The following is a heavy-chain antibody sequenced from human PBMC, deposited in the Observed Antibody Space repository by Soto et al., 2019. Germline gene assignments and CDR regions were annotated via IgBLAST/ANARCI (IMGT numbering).Heavy chain of an antibody. V-gene: IGHV1-46*01. D-gene: IGHD1-20*01. CDR1: GYTFTSYY. J-gene: IGHJ6*02. Sequence: APLKLSCKASGYTFTSYYMHWGRKAPGQGLEWMGIINPSGGSTSYAQKFQGRVTMTRDTSTSTVYMELSSLRSEDTAVYYCARGGQAANWNYYYYGMDVWGQGTTVTVSS. CDR2: INPSGGST. CDR3: ARGGQAANWNYYYYGMDV.